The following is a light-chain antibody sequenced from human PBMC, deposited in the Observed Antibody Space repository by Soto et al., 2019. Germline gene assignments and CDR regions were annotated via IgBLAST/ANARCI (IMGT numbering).Light chain of an antibody. CDR2: EVT. Sequence: QSVLTQPASVSGSPGQSITISCTGTSSDVGGYNSVSWYQQHPGKAPKLVIYEVTNRPSGISNRFSGSKSGNTASLFISGLQAEDEADYYCSSYTSDSSYVFGSGTKVTVL. CDR3: SSYTSDSSYV. CDR1: SSDVGGYNS. V-gene: IGLV2-14*01. J-gene: IGLJ1*01.